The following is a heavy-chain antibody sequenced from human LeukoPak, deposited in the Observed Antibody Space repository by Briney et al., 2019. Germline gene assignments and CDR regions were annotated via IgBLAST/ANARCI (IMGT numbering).Heavy chain of an antibody. CDR2: ISSSSSYI. Sequence: GGSLRLSCAASGFTFSSYSMNWVRQAPGKGLEWVSSISSSSSYIYYADSVKGRFTISRDNAKNSLYLQMNSLRAEDTAVYYCARDRLVGATVQHFQHWGQGTLVTVSS. CDR3: ARDRLVGATVQHFQH. J-gene: IGHJ1*01. V-gene: IGHV3-21*01. CDR1: GFTFSSYS. D-gene: IGHD1-26*01.